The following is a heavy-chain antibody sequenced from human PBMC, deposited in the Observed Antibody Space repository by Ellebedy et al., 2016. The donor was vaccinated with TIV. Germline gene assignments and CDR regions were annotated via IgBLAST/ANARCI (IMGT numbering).Heavy chain of an antibody. CDR3: ARAGSAGTGYYWHY. CDR1: GVPFSGYY. Sequence: SQTLSLTCXVYGVPFSGYYWSWIRQPPGKGLEWIGEINHSGSTNYNPSLKSRVTISVDTSKNQFSLKLSSVTAADTAVYYCARAGSAGTGYYWHYWGQGTLVTVSS. D-gene: IGHD3-22*01. CDR2: INHSGST. J-gene: IGHJ4*02. V-gene: IGHV4-34*01.